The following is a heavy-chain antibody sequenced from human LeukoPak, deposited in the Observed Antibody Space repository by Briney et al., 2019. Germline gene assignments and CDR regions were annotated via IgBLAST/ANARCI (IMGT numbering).Heavy chain of an antibody. D-gene: IGHD3-10*01. V-gene: IGHV1-8*01. CDR2: MNPNSGNT. CDR1: GYTFTSYD. CDR3: ARGNKSELLHYYYYYMDV. J-gene: IGHJ6*03. Sequence: ASVKVSCKASGYTFTSYDINWVRQATGQGLEWMGWMNPNSGNTGYAQKFQGRVTMTRNTSISTAYMELSSLRSEDTAVYYCARGNKSELLHYYYYYMDVWGKGTTVTVSS.